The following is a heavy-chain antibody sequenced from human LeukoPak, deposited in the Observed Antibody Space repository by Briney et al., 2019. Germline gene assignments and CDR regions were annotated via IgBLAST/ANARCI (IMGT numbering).Heavy chain of an antibody. CDR3: ARDQSPYGGNSGLDY. J-gene: IGHJ4*02. Sequence: SETLSLTCTVSGGSISSYYWSWIRQPPGKGLEWIGYIYYSGSTNYNPSLKSRVTISVDTSKNQFSLKLSSVTAADTAVYYCARDQSPYGGNSGLDYWGQGTLVTVSS. D-gene: IGHD4-23*01. CDR1: GGSISSYY. CDR2: IYYSGST. V-gene: IGHV4-59*01.